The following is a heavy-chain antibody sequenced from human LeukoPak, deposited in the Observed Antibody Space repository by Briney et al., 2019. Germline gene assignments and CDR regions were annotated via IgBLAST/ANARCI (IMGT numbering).Heavy chain of an antibody. J-gene: IGHJ4*02. D-gene: IGHD4-17*01. V-gene: IGHV3-21*01. CDR3: ARDPSSYGDYVDPYDY. Sequence: GRSLRLSCVASGFTFTTYSVNWVRQAPRKGLEWVSSISSSSSYIYYADSVKGRFIISRDNANNSLYLQMNSLRAEDTAVYYCARDPSSYGDYVDPYDYWGQGTLVTVSS. CDR1: GFTFTTYS. CDR2: ISSSSSYI.